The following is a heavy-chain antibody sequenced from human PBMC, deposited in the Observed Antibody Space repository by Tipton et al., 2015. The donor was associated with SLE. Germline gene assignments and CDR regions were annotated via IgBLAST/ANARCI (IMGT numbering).Heavy chain of an antibody. D-gene: IGHD6-13*01. V-gene: IGHV4-34*01. CDR2: INHSGST. CDR1: GGSFSGYY. Sequence: LRLSCAVYGGSFSGYYWSWIRQPPGKGLEWIGEINHSGSTNYNPSLKSRVTISVDTSKNQFSLRLSYVTAADTAVYYCARVVAAAGTAFDILGQGTMVTVSS. CDR3: ARVVAAAGTAFDI. J-gene: IGHJ3*02.